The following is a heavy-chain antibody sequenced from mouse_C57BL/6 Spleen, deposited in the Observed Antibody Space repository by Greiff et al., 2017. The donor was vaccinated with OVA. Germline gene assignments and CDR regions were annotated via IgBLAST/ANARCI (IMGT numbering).Heavy chain of an antibody. CDR1: GYTFTDYE. CDR3: TRTPAYYKAY. D-gene: IGHD2-12*01. J-gene: IGHJ3*01. CDR2: IDPETGGT. Sequence: QVQLQQSGAELVRPGASVTLSCKASGYTFTDYEMHWVKQTPVHGLEWIGAIDPETGGTASNQKFKGKAILTADKSSTTAYVELRSLTSEDSAVYYCTRTPAYYKAYWGQGTLVTVSA. V-gene: IGHV1-15*01.